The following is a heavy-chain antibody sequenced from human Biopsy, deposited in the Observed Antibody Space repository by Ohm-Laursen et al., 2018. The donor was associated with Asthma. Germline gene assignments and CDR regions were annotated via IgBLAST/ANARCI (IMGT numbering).Heavy chain of an antibody. CDR2: IMTVFETT. V-gene: IGHV1-69*06. D-gene: IGHD4-17*01. CDR3: ASDFPKDYVRYNFQF. CDR1: GGTFSNFA. Sequence: GSSVKVSCKAPGGTFSNFAISWVRQAPGQGLEWLGGIMTVFETTNYAQKFQGRVTMTEDTSTDTAYMELSSLSSDDTAVYYCASDFPKDYVRYNFQFWGQGTLVTVSS. J-gene: IGHJ4*02.